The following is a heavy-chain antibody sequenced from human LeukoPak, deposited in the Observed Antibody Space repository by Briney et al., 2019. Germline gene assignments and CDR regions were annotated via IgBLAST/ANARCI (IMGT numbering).Heavy chain of an antibody. J-gene: IGHJ4*02. D-gene: IGHD4-17*01. CDR1: GYTFTGHY. CDR2: ISPNSGGT. CDR3: ARDRGYGDYALYYFDH. V-gene: IGHV1-2*02. Sequence: ASVKVSCKASGYTFTGHYMHWVRQAPGQGLEWMGWISPNSGGTNYAQKFQGRVTMTRDTSISTAYMELRRLRPDDTAVYYCARDRGYGDYALYYFDHWGQGTLVTVSS.